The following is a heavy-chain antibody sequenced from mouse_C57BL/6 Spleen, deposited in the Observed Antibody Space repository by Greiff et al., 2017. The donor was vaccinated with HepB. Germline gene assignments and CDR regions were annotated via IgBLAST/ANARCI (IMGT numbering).Heavy chain of an antibody. CDR3: ASTVVATDYAMDY. D-gene: IGHD1-1*01. Sequence: VQGVESGPGLVQPSQSLSITCTVSGFSLTSYGVHWVRQSPGKGLEWLGVIWSGGSTDYNAAFISRLSISKDNSKSQVFFKMNSLQADDTAIYYCASTVVATDYAMDYWGQGTSVTVSS. CDR1: GFSLTSYG. CDR2: IWSGGST. V-gene: IGHV2-2*01. J-gene: IGHJ4*01.